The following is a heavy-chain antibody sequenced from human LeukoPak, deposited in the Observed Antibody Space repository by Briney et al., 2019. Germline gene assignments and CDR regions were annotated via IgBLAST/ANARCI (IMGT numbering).Heavy chain of an antibody. D-gene: IGHD6-19*01. CDR3: AKYTSDWYDDY. V-gene: IGHV3-23*01. Sequence: GGSLRLSCAASGFTFYSYAMTWVRQAPGKGLEWVSAISGSGGSTYYADSVKGRFTISRDNSKNTLYLQMSSLRAEDTALYYCAKYTSDWYDDYWGQGNLVTVSS. CDR1: GFTFYSYA. CDR2: ISGSGGST. J-gene: IGHJ4*02.